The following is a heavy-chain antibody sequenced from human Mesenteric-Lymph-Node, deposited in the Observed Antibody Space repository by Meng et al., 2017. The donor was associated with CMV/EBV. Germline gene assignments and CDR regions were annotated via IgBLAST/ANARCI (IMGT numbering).Heavy chain of an antibody. Sequence: GSLRLSCNVSGGSISGYYWSWIRQPPGKGLEWIGYIYYSGSTNYNPSLKSRVTISVDTSKNQFSLKLSSVTAADTAVYYCAREIESVVPAALGYFDYWGQGTLVTVSS. CDR2: IYYSGST. V-gene: IGHV4-59*01. CDR3: AREIESVVPAALGYFDY. J-gene: IGHJ4*02. D-gene: IGHD2-2*01. CDR1: GGSISGYY.